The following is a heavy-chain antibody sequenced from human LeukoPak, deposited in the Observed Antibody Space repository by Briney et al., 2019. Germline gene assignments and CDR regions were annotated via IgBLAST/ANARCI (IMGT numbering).Heavy chain of an antibody. V-gene: IGHV3-33*01. D-gene: IGHD4-23*01. CDR1: GFTFSSFG. Sequence: GRSLRLSCAASGFTFSSFGMHWVRQAPGKGLEGVAVIWHDGSNKFYADSVKGRFTISRGDSKNTMYLQMNSLRAEDTAVYYCARDWVTYYFDYWGQGILVTVSS. CDR2: IWHDGSNK. J-gene: IGHJ4*02. CDR3: ARDWVTYYFDY.